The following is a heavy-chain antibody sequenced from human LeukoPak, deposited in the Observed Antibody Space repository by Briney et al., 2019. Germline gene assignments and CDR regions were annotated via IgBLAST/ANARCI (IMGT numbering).Heavy chain of an antibody. D-gene: IGHD6-25*01. CDR2: ISGSGGST. V-gene: IGHV3-23*01. CDR1: GFTFSSYG. Sequence: GGSLRLSCAASGFTFSSYGMHWVRQAPGKGLEWVSAISGSGGSTYYADSAKGRFTISRDNSKNTLYLQMNSLRAEDTAVYYCAKCTARGLNDYWGQGTLVTVSS. CDR3: AKCTARGLNDY. J-gene: IGHJ4*02.